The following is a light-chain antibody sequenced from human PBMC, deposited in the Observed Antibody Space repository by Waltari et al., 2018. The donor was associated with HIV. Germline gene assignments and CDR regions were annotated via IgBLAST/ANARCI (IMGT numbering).Light chain of an antibody. CDR3: QQYGSSPYT. CDR1: PSVSSNY. CDR2: AAL. J-gene: IGKJ2*01. Sequence: ELGLTQSPGTLSLSPGEGATLSCRASPSVSSNYLAWYQQKPGQAPRLRIYAALNRATGIPDRCSGSGSGTDFTLSISRLEPQDFAVYYCQQYGSSPYTFGQGTKLEIK. V-gene: IGKV3-20*01.